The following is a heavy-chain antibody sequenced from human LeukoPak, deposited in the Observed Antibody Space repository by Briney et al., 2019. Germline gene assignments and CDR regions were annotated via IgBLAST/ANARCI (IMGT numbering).Heavy chain of an antibody. V-gene: IGHV1-18*01. J-gene: IGHJ4*02. Sequence: AASVKVSCKASGYTFTSYGISRVRQDPGEGREWMGWISAYNGNTNYAQKPQARDTMTTNTSTTTAYMQLRSLSSDDTAVYYCARDHAVAGSDYWGQGTLVTVSS. CDR2: ISAYNGNT. CDR3: ARDHAVAGSDY. CDR1: GYTFTSYG. D-gene: IGHD6-19*01.